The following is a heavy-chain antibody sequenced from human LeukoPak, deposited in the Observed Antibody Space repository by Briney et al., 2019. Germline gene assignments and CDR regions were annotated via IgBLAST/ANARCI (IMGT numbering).Heavy chain of an antibody. D-gene: IGHD4-11*01. J-gene: IGHJ4*02. V-gene: IGHV1-2*06. CDR1: GYTFTGYY. Sequence: ASVKVSCKASGYTFTGYYMHWVRQAPGQGLEWMGRINPNSGGTNYAQKFQERVTITRDMSTSTAYMELSSLKSEDTAVYYCAATQSPGYSDYGAIDYWGQGTLVTVSS. CDR2: INPNSGGT. CDR3: AATQSPGYSDYGAIDY.